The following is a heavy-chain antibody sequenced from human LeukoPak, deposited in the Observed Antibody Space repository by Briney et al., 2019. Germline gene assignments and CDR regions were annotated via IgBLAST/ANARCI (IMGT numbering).Heavy chain of an antibody. D-gene: IGHD3-10*01. J-gene: IGHJ4*02. V-gene: IGHV3-74*01. CDR3: AKDLHYGSADY. CDR2: INPDGSTT. Sequence: GGSLRLSCVASGFTFDDYAMHWVRQAPGKGLVWVSFINPDGSTTNYADSVKGRFTISRDNAKNALYLQMNSLRAEDTAVYYCAKDLHYGSADYWGQGTLVTVSS. CDR1: GFTFDDYA.